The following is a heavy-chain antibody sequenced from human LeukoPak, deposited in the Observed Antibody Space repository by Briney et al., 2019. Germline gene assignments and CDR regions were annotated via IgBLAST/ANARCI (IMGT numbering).Heavy chain of an antibody. Sequence: SETLSLTCAVSGGSISSGGYSWSWVRQPPGKGLEWIGYIYYSGSTYYNPSLKSRVTISVDTSKNQFSLKLSSVTAADTAVYYCARELLWFGELLSNAFDIWGQGTMVTVSS. J-gene: IGHJ3*02. CDR2: IYYSGST. V-gene: IGHV4-30-4*07. D-gene: IGHD3-10*01. CDR3: ARELLWFGELLSNAFDI. CDR1: GGSISSGGYS.